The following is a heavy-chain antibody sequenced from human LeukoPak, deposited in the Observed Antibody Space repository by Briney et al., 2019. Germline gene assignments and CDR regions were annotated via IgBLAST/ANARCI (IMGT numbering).Heavy chain of an antibody. CDR1: GFTVSNNY. Sequence: GGSLRLSCAASGFTVSNNYMSWVRQAPGKGLEWVSAISGSGGSTYYADSVKGRFTISRDNSKNTLYLQMNSLRAEDTAVYYCAKDGTGFDYWGQGTLVTVSS. V-gene: IGHV3-23*01. CDR2: ISGSGGST. J-gene: IGHJ4*02. D-gene: IGHD1-1*01. CDR3: AKDGTGFDY.